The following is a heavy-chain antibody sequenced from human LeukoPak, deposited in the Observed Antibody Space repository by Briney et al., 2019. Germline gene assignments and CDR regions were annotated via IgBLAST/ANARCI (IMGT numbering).Heavy chain of an antibody. J-gene: IGHJ4*02. CDR1: SVSSSTISGV. V-gene: IGHV6-1*01. CDR2: TYYRSKWYN. Sequence: SQTLSLNCASSSVSSSTISGVWHWIRQSPSRGLEWLGRTYYRSKWYNDYAVSVKSRITINPDTSKNQFSLQNSSTPLSDTAVYYCATLNYGFDYWGQGTLVTVSS. D-gene: IGHD3-10*01. CDR3: ATLNYGFDY.